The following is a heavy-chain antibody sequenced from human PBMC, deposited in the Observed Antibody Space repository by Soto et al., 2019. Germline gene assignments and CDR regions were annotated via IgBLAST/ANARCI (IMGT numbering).Heavy chain of an antibody. CDR2: ISASGGST. J-gene: IGHJ6*02. V-gene: IGHV3-23*01. D-gene: IGHD4-17*01. Sequence: GGSLRLSCAASGFTFSSYAMSWFRQAPGKGLEWVSAISASGGSTYYADSVKGRFTISRDNAKNSLFLQMNSLRADDTAVYYCARDSVRDYLYYYYGMDVWGQGTTVTVSS. CDR3: ARDSVRDYLYYYYGMDV. CDR1: GFTFSSYA.